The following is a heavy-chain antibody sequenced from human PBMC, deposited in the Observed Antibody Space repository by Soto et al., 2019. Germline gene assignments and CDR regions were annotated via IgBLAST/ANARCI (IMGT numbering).Heavy chain of an antibody. CDR1: GGSISSGGYY. CDR2: IYYSGST. D-gene: IGHD6-13*01. CDR3: ARDTGDSSSWYVGYYYGMDV. Sequence: ASETLSLTCTVSGGSISSGGYYWSWIRQHPGKGLEWIGYIYYSGSTYYNPSLKSRVTISVDTSKNQFSLKLSSVTAADTAVYYCARDTGDSSSWYVGYYYGMDVWGQGTTVTVSS. V-gene: IGHV4-31*03. J-gene: IGHJ6*02.